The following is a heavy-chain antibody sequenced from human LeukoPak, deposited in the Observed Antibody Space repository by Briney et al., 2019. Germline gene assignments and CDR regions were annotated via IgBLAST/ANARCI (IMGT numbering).Heavy chain of an antibody. CDR2: IFTSGNT. Sequence: SETLSLTCTVSGGSISSGSYYWSWIRQPAGKGLEWIGRIFTSGNTNYNPSLKSRVTMSVDTSKDQFSLKLSSVTAADTAVYYCARLSSLANIAARGRTWLDPWGQGSLVTISS. J-gene: IGHJ5*02. CDR1: GGSISSGSYY. V-gene: IGHV4-61*02. D-gene: IGHD6-6*01. CDR3: ARLSSLANIAARGRTWLDP.